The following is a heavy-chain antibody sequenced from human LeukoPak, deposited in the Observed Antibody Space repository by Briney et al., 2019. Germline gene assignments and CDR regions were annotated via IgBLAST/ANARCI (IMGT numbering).Heavy chain of an antibody. J-gene: IGHJ4*02. Sequence: PGGSLRLSCAASGFSVSNDYMIWVRQAPGKGLEWVSIIYSDGTTYYAASVKGRFTISRDNSKNTLYLQMNSLRAEDTAVFYCARDWGLDYWGQGTLVTVSS. CDR1: GFSVSNDY. V-gene: IGHV3-53*01. CDR2: IYSDGTT. D-gene: IGHD7-27*01. CDR3: ARDWGLDY.